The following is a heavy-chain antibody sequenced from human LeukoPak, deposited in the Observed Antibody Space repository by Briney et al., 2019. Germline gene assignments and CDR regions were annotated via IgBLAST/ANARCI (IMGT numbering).Heavy chain of an antibody. D-gene: IGHD3-22*01. CDR1: GFTFSTYA. Sequence: PGGSLRISCAASGFTFSTYAMSWVRQAPGKGLEWVSAISGSGGSTNYADSVKGRVTVSRDNSKNTLYLQMNSLRAEDTAVYYCARDPGYYDSSGYYSNNWFDPWGQGTLVTVSS. CDR2: ISGSGGST. J-gene: IGHJ5*02. V-gene: IGHV3-23*01. CDR3: ARDPGYYDSSGYYSNNWFDP.